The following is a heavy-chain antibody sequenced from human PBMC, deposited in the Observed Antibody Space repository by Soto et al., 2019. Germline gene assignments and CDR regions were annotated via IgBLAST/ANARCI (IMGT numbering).Heavy chain of an antibody. CDR3: ARRVRGFQYGMDV. J-gene: IGHJ6*02. D-gene: IGHD3-10*01. V-gene: IGHV4-39*01. CDR2: IFHSGT. Sequence: SQTLSLTCTVSGGSDSSSSYYWDWIRQPPGKGQECIGNIFHSGTSYNPSLKSRVTISVPTSEHQFSLKLSSVIAADTAVYYCARRVRGFQYGMDVGGQGTTVTVSS. CDR1: GGSDSSSSYY.